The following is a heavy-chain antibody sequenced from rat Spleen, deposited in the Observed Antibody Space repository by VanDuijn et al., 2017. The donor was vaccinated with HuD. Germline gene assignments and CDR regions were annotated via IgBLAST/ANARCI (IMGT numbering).Heavy chain of an antibody. D-gene: IGHD1-11*01. CDR3: ARHRNYGGIPFDF. Sequence: EVQLVESGGGLVQPGRSMKFSCTASGFTFSNYYMAWVRQAPTKGLEWVASISTGGGNTYYRDSVKGRFTISRDNAKITLYLQVDSLRSEDTATYYCARHRNYGGIPFDFWGQGVMVTVSS. CDR1: GFTFSNYY. CDR2: ISTGGGNT. V-gene: IGHV5-25*01. J-gene: IGHJ2*01.